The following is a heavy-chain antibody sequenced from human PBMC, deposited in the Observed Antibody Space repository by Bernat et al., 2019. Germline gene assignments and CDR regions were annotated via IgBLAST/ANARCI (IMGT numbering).Heavy chain of an antibody. CDR1: GFPFRNYG. CDR3: ARDIRSSRYDY. V-gene: IGHV3-33*01. Sequence: QVQLVESGVGVVQPGRSLRLSCAASGFPFRNYGMHWVRQAPGKGLEWVAVIWYDASKKYYVDSVKGRFTISRDNSKNTLYLQLDSLRVEDTAVYYCARDIRSSRYDYWGQGTVVTVSS. D-gene: IGHD3-3*02. CDR2: IWYDASKK. J-gene: IGHJ4*02.